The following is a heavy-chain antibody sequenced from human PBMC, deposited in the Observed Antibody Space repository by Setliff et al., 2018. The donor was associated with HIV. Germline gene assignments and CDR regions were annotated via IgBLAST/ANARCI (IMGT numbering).Heavy chain of an antibody. D-gene: IGHD3-16*02. CDR1: GGSFSGYF. V-gene: IGHV4-34*01. Sequence: PSETLSLTCAVYGGSFSGYFWSWIRQSPGKGLEWIGEINHSGDTYYNPSLKSRVSISIDTSKNQFSLKLTSVTAADTAVYYCARGRDYVWGNYHYSGGDAFDIGGQGTAVTVS. CDR3: ARGRDYVWGNYHYSGGDAFDI. CDR2: INHSGDT. J-gene: IGHJ3*02.